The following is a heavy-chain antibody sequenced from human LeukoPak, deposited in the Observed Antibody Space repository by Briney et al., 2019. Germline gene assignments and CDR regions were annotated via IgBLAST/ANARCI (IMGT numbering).Heavy chain of an antibody. CDR2: FDPEDGET. V-gene: IGHV1-24*01. D-gene: IGHD3-9*01. CDR3: TTSGITIDYYYMDV. Sequence: ASVKVSCKVSGYTLTELSMHWVRQAPGKGLEWMGGFDPEDGETIYAQKFQGRVTMTEDTSTDTAYMELSSLRSEDTAVYYCTTSGITIDYYYMDVWGKGTTVTVSS. J-gene: IGHJ6*03. CDR1: GYTLTELS.